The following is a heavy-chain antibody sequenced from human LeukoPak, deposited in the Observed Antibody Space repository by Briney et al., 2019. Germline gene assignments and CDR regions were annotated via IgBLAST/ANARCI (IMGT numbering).Heavy chain of an antibody. Sequence: SETLSLTCTVSGGSISSYYWSWIRQPPGKGLEWIGYIYYSGSTNYNPSLKSRVTISVDTSKNQFSLKLSSVTAADTAVYYCARHSGSYPADYWGQGTLVTVSS. CDR3: ARHSGSYPADY. D-gene: IGHD1-26*01. CDR1: GGSISSYY. V-gene: IGHV4-59*08. CDR2: IYYSGST. J-gene: IGHJ4*02.